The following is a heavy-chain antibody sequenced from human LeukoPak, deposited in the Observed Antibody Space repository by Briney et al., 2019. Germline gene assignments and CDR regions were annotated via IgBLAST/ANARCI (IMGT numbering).Heavy chain of an antibody. Sequence: QPGGSLRLSCAASGFTFSSYAMSWVRQAPGKGLEWVSTVSISGGTTYYADSVKGRFTISRDNSKNTLYLQMNSLRAEDTAVYYCAKILVGATPNFDYWGQGTLVTVSS. CDR1: GFTFSSYA. CDR2: VSISGGTT. CDR3: AKILVGATPNFDY. D-gene: IGHD1-26*01. V-gene: IGHV3-23*01. J-gene: IGHJ4*02.